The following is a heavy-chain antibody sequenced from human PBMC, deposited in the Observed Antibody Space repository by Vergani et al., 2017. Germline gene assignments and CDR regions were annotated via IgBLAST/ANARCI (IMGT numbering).Heavy chain of an antibody. D-gene: IGHD2-2*01. CDR1: GFTFSDFS. CDR2: IGSSGPYI. Sequence: VQLVESGGGLVKPGGSLRLSCAASGFTFSDFSMSWVRQAPGKGLEWVAFIGSSGPYINYADSVKGRFIISRDNTNNSLFLQLRSLRAEDTAVYYCARDQRGYCSSTSCYRAYYYMDVWGKGTTVTVSS. CDR3: ARDQRGYCSSTSCYRAYYYMDV. J-gene: IGHJ6*03. V-gene: IGHV3-21*06.